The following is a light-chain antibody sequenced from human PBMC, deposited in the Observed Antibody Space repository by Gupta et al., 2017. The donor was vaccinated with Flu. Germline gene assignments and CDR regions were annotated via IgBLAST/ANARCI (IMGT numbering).Light chain of an antibody. V-gene: IGKV3-20*01. CDR3: QQQSSSGSM. J-gene: IGKJ2*01. Sequence: EIVLTQSPGTLSLSPGEGATLSCRASQSVSNSNLAWYQQKPGQAPRLLIYGVSSRATGIPDRFSGSGSGTDFTLTISRVEPEDFAVYYCQQQSSSGSMFGQGTKMEIK. CDR1: QSVSNSN. CDR2: GVS.